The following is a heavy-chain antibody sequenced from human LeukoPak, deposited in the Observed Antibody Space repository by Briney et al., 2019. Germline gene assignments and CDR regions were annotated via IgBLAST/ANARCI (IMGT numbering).Heavy chain of an antibody. V-gene: IGHV3-33*01. CDR1: GFTFSSYG. J-gene: IGHJ4*02. D-gene: IGHD6-19*01. Sequence: GGSLRLSCAASGFTFSSYGMHWVRQAPGKGLEWVAVIWYDGSNKYYADSVKGRFTISRDNSKNTLYLQVNSLRAEDTAVYYCARDPERQWLVLGYWGQGTLVTVSS. CDR2: IWYDGSNK. CDR3: ARDPERQWLVLGY.